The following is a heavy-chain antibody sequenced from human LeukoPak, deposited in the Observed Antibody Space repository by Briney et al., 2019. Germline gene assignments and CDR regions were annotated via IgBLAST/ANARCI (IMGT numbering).Heavy chain of an antibody. J-gene: IGHJ4*02. Sequence: QSGGSLRLSCAASGFTFSSYSMNWVRQAPGKGLEWVSYISSSSSTIYYADPVKGRFTISKDNAKNSLYLQMNSMRAEDTAVYYCARGGEDCDGGPDYWGQGTLVTVSS. D-gene: IGHD2-21*02. CDR3: ARGGEDCDGGPDY. CDR2: ISSSSSTI. CDR1: GFTFSSYS. V-gene: IGHV3-48*04.